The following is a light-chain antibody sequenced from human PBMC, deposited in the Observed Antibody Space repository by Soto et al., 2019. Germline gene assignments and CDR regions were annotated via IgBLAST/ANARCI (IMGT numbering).Light chain of an antibody. V-gene: IGKV3-20*01. CDR2: GAS. CDR3: QQYDNSRFT. Sequence: IVLTQSPGTLSLSPGERATLSCRASQSVSSSYLAWYQQKPCQSPRLLIYGASSRATGIPDRFSGSGSGTDFSLIISSLEPEDFAVYYCQQYDNSRFTFGPGTKVYIK. CDR1: QSVSSSY. J-gene: IGKJ3*01.